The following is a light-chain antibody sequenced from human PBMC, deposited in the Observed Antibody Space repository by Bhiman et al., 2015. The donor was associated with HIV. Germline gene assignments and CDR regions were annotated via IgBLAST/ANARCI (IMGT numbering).Light chain of an antibody. J-gene: IGLJ2*01. CDR3: TSYTSSSTVI. V-gene: IGLV2-14*03. Sequence: QSALTQPASVSGSPGQSITISCTGTSSDVGGYKYVSWFQQHPGKAPKLLIYDVSIRPSGVSNRFSGSKSGNTASLTISGLQAEDEADYYCTSYTSSSTVIFGGGTELTVL. CDR2: DVS. CDR1: SSDVGGYKY.